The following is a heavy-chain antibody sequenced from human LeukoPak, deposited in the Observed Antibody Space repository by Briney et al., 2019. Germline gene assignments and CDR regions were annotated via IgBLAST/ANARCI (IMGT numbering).Heavy chain of an antibody. CDR3: AKEEGYYYDSGGYYVEYFQH. CDR1: GFTFNNYA. D-gene: IGHD3-22*01. V-gene: IGHV3-23*01. J-gene: IGHJ1*01. Sequence: GGSLRLSCAASGFTFNNYAMSWVRQAPGKGLEWVSAISGSGGTTYYADSVKGRFTYSRDNSKNTQYLQMNSLRAEDTAVYYCAKEEGYYYDSGGYYVEYFQHWGQGTLVTVSS. CDR2: ISGSGGTT.